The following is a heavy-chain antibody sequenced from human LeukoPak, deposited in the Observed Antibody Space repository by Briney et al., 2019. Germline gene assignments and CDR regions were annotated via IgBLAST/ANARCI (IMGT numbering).Heavy chain of an antibody. CDR3: ARDAEPTEGIVVVPAAIDFDY. CDR2: ISSSSSYI. D-gene: IGHD2-2*01. Sequence: GGSLRLSCAASGFTFSSYSMNWVRQAPGKGLEWVLSISSSSSYIYYADSVKGRFTISRDNAKNSLYLQMNSLRAEDTAVYYCARDAEPTEGIVVVPAAIDFDYWGQGTLVTVSS. CDR1: GFTFSSYS. J-gene: IGHJ4*02. V-gene: IGHV3-21*01.